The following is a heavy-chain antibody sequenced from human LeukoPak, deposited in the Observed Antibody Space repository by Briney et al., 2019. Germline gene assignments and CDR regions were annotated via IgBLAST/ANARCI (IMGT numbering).Heavy chain of an antibody. J-gene: IGHJ4*02. CDR2: ISYDGSNK. CDR1: GFTFSSYA. V-gene: IGHV3-30-3*01. Sequence: GGSLRLSCAASGFTFSSYAMHWVRQAPGKGLEWVAVISYDGSNKYYADSVKGRFTISRDNSKNTLYLQMNSLRVEDTAVYYCAKDFRGYSYGVFDYWGQGTPVTVSS. CDR3: AKDFRGYSYGVFDY. D-gene: IGHD5-18*01.